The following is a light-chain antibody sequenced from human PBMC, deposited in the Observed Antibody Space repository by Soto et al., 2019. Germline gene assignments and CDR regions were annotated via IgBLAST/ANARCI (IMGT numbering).Light chain of an antibody. V-gene: IGKV1-5*01. CDR2: HAS. CDR3: QHYNSYPSP. J-gene: IGKJ1*01. Sequence: DIQMTQSPSTLSASIGDRVTITCRASQTINNWLAWYQQKPGKAPNLLIYHASNLETGVPSRFSGSAFGKEFTLTISSLQPDDFATYYCQHYNSYPSPFGQGTMVDI. CDR1: QTINNW.